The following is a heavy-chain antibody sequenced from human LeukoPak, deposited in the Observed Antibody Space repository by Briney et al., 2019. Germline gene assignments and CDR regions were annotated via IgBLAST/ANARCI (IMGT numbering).Heavy chain of an antibody. CDR2: IYYSGST. CDR1: GGSISSGGYY. V-gene: IGHV4-31*03. D-gene: IGHD2/OR15-2a*01. CDR3: ARISDYYGMDV. J-gene: IGHJ6*02. Sequence: SETLSLTCTVSGGSISSGGYYWSWIRQHPGKGLEWIGYIYYSGSTYYNPSHKSRVTISVDTSKNQFSLKLRSVTAADTAVYYCARISDYYGMDVWGQGTTVTVSS.